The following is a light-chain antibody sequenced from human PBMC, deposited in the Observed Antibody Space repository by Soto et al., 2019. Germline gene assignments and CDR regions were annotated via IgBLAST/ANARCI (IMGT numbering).Light chain of an antibody. CDR3: QQYNSYSR. CDR1: QSISSW. V-gene: IGKV1-5*01. CDR2: DAS. J-gene: IGKJ4*02. Sequence: DIQMTQSPSTLSASVGDRVTITCRASQSISSWLAWYQQKPGKAPKLLIYDASSLESGVPSRFSGSGSGTEFTLTISSLRPDDFATYYCQQYNSYSRFGGGTKVEIK.